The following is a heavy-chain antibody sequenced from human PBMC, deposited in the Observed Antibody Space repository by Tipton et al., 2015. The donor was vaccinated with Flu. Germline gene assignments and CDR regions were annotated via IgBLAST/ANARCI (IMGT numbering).Heavy chain of an antibody. CDR3: ARVRYYGTYNWFDP. V-gene: IGHV4-61*02. CDR1: GGSISSGSYY. D-gene: IGHD3-10*01. J-gene: IGHJ5*02. CDR2: IYTSGST. Sequence: TLSLTCTVSGGSISSGSYYWSWIRQPAGKGLEWIGRIYTSGSTNYTPSLKSRVTISVDTSKNQFSLKLSSVTAADTAVYYCARVRYYGTYNWFDPWGQGTLVTVSS.